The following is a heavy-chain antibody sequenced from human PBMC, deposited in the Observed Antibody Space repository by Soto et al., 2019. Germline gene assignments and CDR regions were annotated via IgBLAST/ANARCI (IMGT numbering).Heavy chain of an antibody. V-gene: IGHV4-61*01. CDR1: GGSVRSDSFY. D-gene: IGHD3-22*01. CDR2: IYHSGST. Sequence: SETLSLTCTVSGGSVRSDSFYWSWIRQPPGKGLEWIAFIYHSGSTNYNPSLNSRVTISVDTSKNQFSLKLTSVTAADTAIYYCARARYDNSGYYDENYPVYWGQGTLGTV. CDR3: ARARYDNSGYYDENYPVY. J-gene: IGHJ4*02.